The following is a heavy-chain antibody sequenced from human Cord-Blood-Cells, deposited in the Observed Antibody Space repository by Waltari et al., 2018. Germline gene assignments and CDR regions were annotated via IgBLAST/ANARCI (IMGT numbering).Heavy chain of an antibody. CDR2: ISGSGGSK. CDR3: AKDTSFTFGGVTQPPFDY. J-gene: IGHJ4*02. CDR1: GFTFSSYA. V-gene: IGHV3-23*04. D-gene: IGHD3-16*01. Sequence: EVQLVESGGGLVQPGGSLRLSCAASGFTFSSYAMSWVRQAPGKGLEWVSAISGSGGSKYYADSGKGRFTISRDNSKNTLYLQMNSLRAEDTAVYYCAKDTSFTFGGVTQPPFDYWGQGTLVTVSS.